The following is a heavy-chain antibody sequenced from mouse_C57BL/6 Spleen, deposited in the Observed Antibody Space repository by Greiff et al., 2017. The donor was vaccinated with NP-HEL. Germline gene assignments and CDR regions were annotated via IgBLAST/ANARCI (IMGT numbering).Heavy chain of an antibody. D-gene: IGHD1-1*01. CDR3: ARRGYGQGGYAMDY. CDR1: GYTFTDYY. CDR2: INPNNGGT. J-gene: IGHJ4*01. Sequence: EVQLQQSGPELVKPGASVKISCKASGYTFTDYYMNWVKQSHGKSLEWIGDINPNNGGTSYNQKFKGKATLTVDKSSSTAYMELRSLTSEDSAVYYCARRGYGQGGYAMDYWGQGTSVTVSS. V-gene: IGHV1-26*01.